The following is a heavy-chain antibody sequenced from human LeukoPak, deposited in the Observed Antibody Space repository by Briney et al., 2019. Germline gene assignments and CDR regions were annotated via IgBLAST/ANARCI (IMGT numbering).Heavy chain of an antibody. J-gene: IGHJ4*02. D-gene: IGHD5-18*01. V-gene: IGHV4-4*02. CDR2: IYHSGSS. CDR1: GGSLSSSNW. Sequence: SETLSLTCAVSGGSLSSSNWWSGVRQPPGKGREWSGEIYHSGSSNYNPSLKSRVTISVDKSKNQFSLKLSSLTAADTAVYYCARGRKERIQLWTPAKNFDYWGQGTLVTVSS. CDR3: ARGRKERIQLWTPAKNFDY.